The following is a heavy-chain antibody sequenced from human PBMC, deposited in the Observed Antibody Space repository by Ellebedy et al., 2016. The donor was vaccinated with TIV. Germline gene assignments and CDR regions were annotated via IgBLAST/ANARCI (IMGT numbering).Heavy chain of an antibody. V-gene: IGHV3-21*01. CDR2: ISTITNY. CDR1: GFTFNSYT. CDR3: SRGGGCGGGTCYYPDF. J-gene: IGHJ4*02. D-gene: IGHD2-15*01. Sequence: GESLKISCAASGFTFNSYTMNWVRQAPGKGLEWVSSISTITNYADSVRGRFTISRDNAKNSLYLQMNSLRAEDTAVYYCSRGGGCGGGTCYYPDFWGQGTLVTVSS.